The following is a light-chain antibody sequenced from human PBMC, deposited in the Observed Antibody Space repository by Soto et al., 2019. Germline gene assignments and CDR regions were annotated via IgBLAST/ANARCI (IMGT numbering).Light chain of an antibody. CDR1: QSVSIN. V-gene: IGKV3-15*01. CDR2: GAS. CDR3: QQYHNWPPWT. J-gene: IGKJ1*01. Sequence: EIVMTQSPATLSVSPGERATLSCRASQSVSINLAWYQQKPGQAPRLLIYGASTRATGVPARFSGSGSGTEFTHTISSLQSEDFAVYYCQQYHNWPPWTFGQGTKVEIK.